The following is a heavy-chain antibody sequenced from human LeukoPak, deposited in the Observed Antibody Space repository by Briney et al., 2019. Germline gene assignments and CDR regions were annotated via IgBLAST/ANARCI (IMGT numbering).Heavy chain of an antibody. Sequence: GGSLRLSCAASGFTFSSYEMNWVRQAPGKGLEWVSYTSRSGSAIYYADSVKGRFTISRDNAKNSLYLQMNSLRAEDTAVYYCAKEGSGWFDYWGQGTLVTVSS. CDR3: AKEGSGWFDY. V-gene: IGHV3-48*03. CDR1: GFTFSSYE. J-gene: IGHJ4*02. D-gene: IGHD6-19*01. CDR2: TSRSGSAI.